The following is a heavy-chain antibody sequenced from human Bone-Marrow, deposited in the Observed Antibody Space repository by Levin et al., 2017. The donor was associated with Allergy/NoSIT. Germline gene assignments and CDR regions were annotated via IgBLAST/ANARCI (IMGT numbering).Heavy chain of an antibody. CDR3: ARVVGVMIPAAIDS. CDR2: IYHNGKS. Sequence: PSETLSLTCNVSGSSFSSGFHWGWIRQTPGEGLEWIGSIYHNGKSNYNPSLKSRVTVSLDTSKNQFSLRLSTVTAADTAVYYGARVVGVMIPAAIDSWGQGTLVTVSS. J-gene: IGHJ4*02. V-gene: IGHV4-38-2*02. D-gene: IGHD3-16*01. CDR1: GSSFSSGFH.